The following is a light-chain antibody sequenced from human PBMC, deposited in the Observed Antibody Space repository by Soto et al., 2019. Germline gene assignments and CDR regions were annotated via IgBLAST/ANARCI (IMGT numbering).Light chain of an antibody. CDR3: QQYNDWPLT. J-gene: IGKJ4*01. CDR1: QSVRSD. V-gene: IGKV3-15*01. CDR2: GAS. Sequence: ERVMTQSPATLSVSPGERATLSCRASQSVRSDLAWYQQKPGQAPRLLMYGASTRATSIPARFSGSGSGTEVTLTINSLQSEDFALYYCQQYNDWPLTFGGGTKVEIK.